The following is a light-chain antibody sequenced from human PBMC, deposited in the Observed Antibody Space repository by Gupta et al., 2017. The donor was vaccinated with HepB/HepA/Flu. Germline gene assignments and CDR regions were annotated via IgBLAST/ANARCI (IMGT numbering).Light chain of an antibody. CDR2: DAS. CDR1: QSVNNY. V-gene: IGKV3-11*01. J-gene: IGKJ4*01. CDR3: QHRSNWPLT. Sequence: EIVCTQSPATLSLSPGESATLSCRARQSVNNYLAWYQQKPGQAHRLLIYDASNSATGIPARFSGSGSGTDFTLIISSLEPEDFAVYYCQHRSNWPLTFGGGTKVEIK.